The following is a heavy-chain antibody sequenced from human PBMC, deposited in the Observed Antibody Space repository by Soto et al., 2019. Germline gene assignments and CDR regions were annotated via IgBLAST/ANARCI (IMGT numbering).Heavy chain of an antibody. Sequence: GESLKISCKGSGYSFTSYWIGWVRQMPGKGLEWMGIIYPGDSDTRYSPSFQGQVTISADKSISTAYLQWSSLKASDTAMYYCARLGGITTVRGEHYYYYMDVWGKGTTVTVSS. J-gene: IGHJ6*03. CDR3: ARLGGITTVRGEHYYYYMDV. CDR2: IYPGDSDT. CDR1: GYSFTSYW. V-gene: IGHV5-51*01. D-gene: IGHD3-10*01.